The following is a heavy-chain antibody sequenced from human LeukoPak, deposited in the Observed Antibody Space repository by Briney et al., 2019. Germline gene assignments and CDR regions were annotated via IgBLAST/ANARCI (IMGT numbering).Heavy chain of an antibody. CDR2: IRSNAYDGTT. CDR1: GFTFDDYA. J-gene: IGHJ4*02. Sequence: SLRLSCTASGFTFDDYAMSWSRQAPGKGLEWISFIRSNAYDGTTEYAASVKGRFTTSRDDSKNIVYLHMNSLRVEDTAVYYCTKDGEDGTYYDYWGQGTLVTVSS. V-gene: IGHV3-49*03. CDR3: TKDGEDGTYYDY. D-gene: IGHD1-26*01.